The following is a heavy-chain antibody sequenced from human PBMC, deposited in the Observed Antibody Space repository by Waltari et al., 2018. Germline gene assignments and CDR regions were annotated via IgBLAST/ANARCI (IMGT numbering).Heavy chain of an antibody. J-gene: IGHJ1*01. D-gene: IGHD2-2*01. V-gene: IGHV1-2*02. CDR3: ASFMAPGYCSSTSCPAEGFQH. CDR1: GYTFTGYY. Sequence: QVQLVQSGAEVKKPGASVKVSCKASGYTFTGYYMHWVRQAPGQGLEWMGWINPNSGGTNYAQKFKGRVTMTRDTSISTAYMELGRLRSDDTAVYYCASFMAPGYCSSTSCPAEGFQHWGQGTLVTVSS. CDR2: INPNSGGT.